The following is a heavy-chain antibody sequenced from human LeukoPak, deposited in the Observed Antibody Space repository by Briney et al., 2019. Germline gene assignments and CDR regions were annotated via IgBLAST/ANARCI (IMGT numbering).Heavy chain of an antibody. Sequence: GGSLRLSCAASGFTFSSYAMSWVRPAPGKGLEWVSALSGSGGSTYYADSVKGRFTISRDNSKNTLYLQMNILRAEDTAVYFCASGNYFDYWGQGTLVAVSS. D-gene: IGHD2-15*01. J-gene: IGHJ4*02. CDR2: LSGSGGST. V-gene: IGHV3-23*01. CDR3: ASGNYFDY. CDR1: GFTFSSYA.